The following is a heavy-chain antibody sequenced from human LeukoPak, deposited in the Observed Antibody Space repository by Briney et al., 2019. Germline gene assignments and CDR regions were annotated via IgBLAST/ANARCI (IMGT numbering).Heavy chain of an antibody. D-gene: IGHD6-13*01. CDR1: GFTFSTYD. Sequence: GGSLRLSCVVSGFTFSTYDFNWVRQAPGKGLEWVSYINSKSSTIYYADSVKGRFTISRDNAKNSLYLQMNSLRAEDTAVYYCARADSSSWYDAFDIWGQGTMVTVSS. J-gene: IGHJ3*02. CDR3: ARADSSSWYDAFDI. CDR2: INSKSSTI. V-gene: IGHV3-48*04.